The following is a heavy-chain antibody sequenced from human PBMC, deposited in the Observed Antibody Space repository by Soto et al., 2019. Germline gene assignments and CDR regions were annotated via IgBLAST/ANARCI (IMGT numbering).Heavy chain of an antibody. Sequence: EVQLLDSGGGLVQPAGSLRLSCAASGFTFSNYAMIWVRQGPGKGLEWVSGISGSGGRSYYADSVKGRFTISRDNSKSTLYLQMNSLRAEDTAVYYCAKAYFVWSSEQPYYFDYWGQGTLVTVSS. V-gene: IGHV3-23*01. CDR3: AKAYFVWSSEQPYYFDY. J-gene: IGHJ4*02. CDR2: ISGSGGRS. CDR1: GFTFSNYA. D-gene: IGHD3-16*01.